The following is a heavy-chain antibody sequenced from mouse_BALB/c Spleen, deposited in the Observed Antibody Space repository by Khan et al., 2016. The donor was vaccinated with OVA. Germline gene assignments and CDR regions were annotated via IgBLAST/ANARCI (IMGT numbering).Heavy chain of an antibody. V-gene: IGHV2-6-1*01. Sequence: VELVESGPGLAAPSQSLSITCTISGFSLTNYGVHWVRQPPGKGLEWLVVIWSDGNPNYNSALKSRLTITKDNSQSQVFLKINSLQTDDTAIYFCARQPYYHYNIMDYWGQGTSVTVSS. J-gene: IGHJ4*01. CDR1: GFSLTNYG. CDR3: ARQPYYHYNIMDY. CDR2: IWSDGNP. D-gene: IGHD2-10*01.